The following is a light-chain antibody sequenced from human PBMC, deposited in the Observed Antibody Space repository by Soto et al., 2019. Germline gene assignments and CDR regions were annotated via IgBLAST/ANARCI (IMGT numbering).Light chain of an antibody. V-gene: IGKV3-20*01. CDR3: QQYGSSPWT. CDR2: GAS. Sequence: EIVLTQSPGTLSLSPGERATLSCRASQSVSSSYLAWYQQKPGQAPRLLIYGASSRATGIPDRFSGSGSGRDFSLTISRLAPEDFAVYYYQQYGSSPWTYGQGTKVEIK. J-gene: IGKJ1*01. CDR1: QSVSSSY.